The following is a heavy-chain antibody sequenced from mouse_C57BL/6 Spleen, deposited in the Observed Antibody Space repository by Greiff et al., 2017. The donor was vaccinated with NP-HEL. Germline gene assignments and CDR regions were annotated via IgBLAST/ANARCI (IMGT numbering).Heavy chain of an antibody. D-gene: IGHD1-1*01. Sequence: LVESGAELVKPGASVKISCKASGYAFSSYWMNWVKQRPGKGLEWIGQIYPGDGDTNYNGKFKGKATLTADKSSSTAYMQLSSLTSEDSAVYFCAIYYYGSTFDYWGKGTTLTVSS. V-gene: IGHV1-80*01. J-gene: IGHJ2*01. CDR2: IYPGDGDT. CDR3: AIYYYGSTFDY. CDR1: GYAFSSYW.